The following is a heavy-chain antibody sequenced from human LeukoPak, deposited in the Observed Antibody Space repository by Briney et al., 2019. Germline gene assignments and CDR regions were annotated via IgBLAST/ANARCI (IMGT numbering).Heavy chain of an antibody. CDR3: ARLTLRGVIQ. Sequence: PGGSLRLSCAASGFTFSSYWMHWVRQAPGKGLVWVSRINSDGRSTNYADSVKGPFTISRDNAKKTLYMQVNSLRAEDTAVYYCARLTLRGVIQWGQGTLVTVSS. D-gene: IGHD3-10*01. V-gene: IGHV3-74*01. CDR2: INSDGRST. J-gene: IGHJ4*02. CDR1: GFTFSSYW.